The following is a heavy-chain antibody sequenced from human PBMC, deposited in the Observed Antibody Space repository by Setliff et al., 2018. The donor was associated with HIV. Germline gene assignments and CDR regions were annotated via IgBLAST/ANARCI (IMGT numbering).Heavy chain of an antibody. D-gene: IGHD2-15*01. CDR2: MYYTGTT. CDR1: GYSVSSGYY. J-gene: IGHJ5*02. V-gene: IGHV4-38-2*01. CDR3: ARCVGIGGNWFDP. Sequence: SETLSLTCAVYGYSVSSGYYWAWIRQAPGKGLQWIGQMYYTGTTDYNPSLSSRVTISQDKSRNQFSLKLTSVTATDTAIYYCARCVGIGGNWFDPWGQGIMVTVSS.